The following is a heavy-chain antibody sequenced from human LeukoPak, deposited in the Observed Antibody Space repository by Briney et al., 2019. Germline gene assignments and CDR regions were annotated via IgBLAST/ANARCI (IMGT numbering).Heavy chain of an antibody. Sequence: GGSLRLSCAASGFTFSDYWMSWIRQAPGVGLEWVANIKQDVSEEYYVDSVQGRFTIFRDNGKDSLYLQMNGLRAEDTAVYYCARTNTAGAFDIWGQGTMVTVSS. J-gene: IGHJ3*02. CDR2: IKQDVSEE. CDR1: GFTFSDYW. D-gene: IGHD1-14*01. CDR3: ARTNTAGAFDI. V-gene: IGHV3-7*01.